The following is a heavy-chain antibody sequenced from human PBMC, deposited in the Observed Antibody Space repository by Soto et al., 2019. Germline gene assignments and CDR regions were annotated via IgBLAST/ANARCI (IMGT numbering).Heavy chain of an antibody. Sequence: SETLSLTCTVSGGSVRTSTSYWGWIRQAPGQGLECIGNIFYRGTTYYNPSLKSRVTISVDTSKNQFSLKLNSVTAADTAVYYCARGRAVTGGWFEPWGQGTLVTVSS. CDR3: ARGRAVTGGWFEP. V-gene: IGHV4-39*01. CDR1: GGSVRTSTSY. D-gene: IGHD1-26*01. J-gene: IGHJ5*02. CDR2: IFYRGTT.